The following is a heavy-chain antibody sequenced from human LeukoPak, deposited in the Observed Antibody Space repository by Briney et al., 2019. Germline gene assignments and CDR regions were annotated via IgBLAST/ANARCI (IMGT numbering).Heavy chain of an antibody. CDR1: GFTFSNYE. V-gene: IGHV3-48*03. D-gene: IGHD6-6*01. CDR2: ITSSGSTI. J-gene: IGHJ4*02. Sequence: GGSLRLSCAASGFTFSNYEINWVRQTPGKGLEWVSYITSSGSTIYYADSVKGRFTISRDNSKNTLYLQMNSLRAEDTAVYYCANWVEGARPSLDYWGQGALVTVSS. CDR3: ANWVEGARPSLDY.